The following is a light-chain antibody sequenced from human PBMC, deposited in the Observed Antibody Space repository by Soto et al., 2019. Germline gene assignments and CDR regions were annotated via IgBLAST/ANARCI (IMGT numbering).Light chain of an antibody. CDR3: QQFNSYPLT. Sequence: AIPLTQSPSSLSASVGDSVTITCRASQGISSALAWYQQKPGKAPKLLIYDASSLESGVTSRFSGSGSGTDFTLTISSLQPEDFATYYGQQFNSYPLTFGGGTKVEIK. CDR2: DAS. CDR1: QGISSA. J-gene: IGKJ4*01. V-gene: IGKV1-13*02.